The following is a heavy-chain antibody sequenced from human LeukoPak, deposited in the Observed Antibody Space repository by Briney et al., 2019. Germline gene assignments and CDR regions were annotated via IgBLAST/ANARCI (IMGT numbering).Heavy chain of an antibody. V-gene: IGHV4-38-2*02. D-gene: IGHD6-19*01. CDR3: ARGRGSSGWYSLDY. Sequence: SETLSLTCTVSGYSISTGYYWDWIRQPPGKGLEWIGTFYHGGSTYYNPSLKSRVTISVDTSKNQFSLKLSSVTAADTAVYYCARGRGSSGWYSLDYWGQGTLVTVSS. CDR1: GYSISTGYY. J-gene: IGHJ4*02. CDR2: FYHGGST.